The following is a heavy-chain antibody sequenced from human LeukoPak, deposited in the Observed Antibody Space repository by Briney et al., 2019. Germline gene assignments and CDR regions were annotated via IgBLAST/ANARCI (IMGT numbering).Heavy chain of an antibody. J-gene: IGHJ4*02. CDR3: ARLGSGSYYGYDYFDY. V-gene: IGHV3-20*04. Sequence: GGSLRLSCAASGFTFDDYGMSWVRQAPGKGLEWVSGINLNGGSTGYADSVKGRFTISRDNAKNSLYLQMNSLRAEDTALYYCARLGSGSYYGYDYFDYWGQGTLVTVSS. D-gene: IGHD1-26*01. CDR1: GFTFDDYG. CDR2: INLNGGST.